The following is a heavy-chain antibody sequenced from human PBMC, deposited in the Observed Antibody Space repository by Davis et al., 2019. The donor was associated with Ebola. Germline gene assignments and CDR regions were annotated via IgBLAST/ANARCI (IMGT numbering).Heavy chain of an antibody. J-gene: IGHJ4*02. Sequence: ASLKVSCKTSGYTFTSYGISWVRQAPGQGLEWMGWIRAYDGNTNYAQKVQGRVTMTTDTSTSTAYMELRSLRSDDTAVYYCMRGNLVFDFWGQGALVTVSS. CDR1: GYTFTSYG. D-gene: IGHD3-9*01. CDR2: IRAYDGNT. CDR3: MRGNLVFDF. V-gene: IGHV1-18*01.